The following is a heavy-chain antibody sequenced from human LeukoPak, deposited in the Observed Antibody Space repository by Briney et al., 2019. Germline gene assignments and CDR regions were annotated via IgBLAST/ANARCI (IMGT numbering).Heavy chain of an antibody. V-gene: IGHV3-21*01. CDR1: GFTFSSYS. CDR3: ARDSLLYSDAFDI. Sequence: GGSLRLSCAASGFTFSSYSMNWVRQAPGKGLEWVSSISSSSSYIYYADSVKGRFTISRDNAKNSLYLQMNSLRAEDTAVYYCARDSLLYSDAFDIWGQGTMVTVSS. CDR2: ISSSSSYI. J-gene: IGHJ3*02. D-gene: IGHD2-8*01.